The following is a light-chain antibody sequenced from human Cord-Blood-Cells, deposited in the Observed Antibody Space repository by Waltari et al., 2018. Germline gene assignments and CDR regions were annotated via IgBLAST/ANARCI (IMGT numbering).Light chain of an antibody. CDR2: DVS. Sequence: QSALTQPASVSGSPGQSITISCTGPSRDVGGYNYVSWYQQHPGKAPKLMMYDVSNRPSGVSNRVSGSKSCNTASLTSSGLQAEDEADYYCSSYTSSSTWVFGGGTKLTVL. CDR3: SSYTSSSTWV. CDR1: SRDVGGYNY. J-gene: IGLJ3*02. V-gene: IGLV2-14*01.